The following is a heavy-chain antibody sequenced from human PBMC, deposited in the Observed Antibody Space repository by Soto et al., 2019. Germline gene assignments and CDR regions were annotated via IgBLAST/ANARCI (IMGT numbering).Heavy chain of an antibody. J-gene: IGHJ4*02. CDR2: INAGDGVT. D-gene: IGHD2-15*01. CDR3: AREPLVAFDI. Sequence: QVQLEQSGAEVKKPGASVKVSCKASGYPFVSYALHWVRQAPGQSFEWMGWINAGDGVTKYAPKFQGRVIITRDTSARTAYMELTSLRSEDTAVYYCAREPLVAFDIWGQGTLVTVSS. V-gene: IGHV1-3*01. CDR1: GYPFVSYA.